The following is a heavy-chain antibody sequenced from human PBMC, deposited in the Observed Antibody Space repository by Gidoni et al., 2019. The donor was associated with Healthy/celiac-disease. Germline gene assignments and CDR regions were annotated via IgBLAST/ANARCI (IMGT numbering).Heavy chain of an antibody. CDR3: ARVMKGGYSSSSAYGMDV. J-gene: IGHJ6*02. CDR1: GGTFSSYD. D-gene: IGHD6-6*01. CDR2: IIPIFGTA. Sequence: VQLVQSGAEVQKPGYSVKFSCKASGGTFSSYDISWVRQAPGQGLEWMGGIIPIFGTANYAQKFQGRVTITADESTSTAYMELSSLRSEDTAVYYCARVMKGGYSSSSAYGMDVWGQGTTVTVSS. V-gene: IGHV1-69*01.